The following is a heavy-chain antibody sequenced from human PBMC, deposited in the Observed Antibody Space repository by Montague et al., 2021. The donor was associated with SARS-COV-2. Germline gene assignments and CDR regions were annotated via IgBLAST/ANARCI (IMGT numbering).Heavy chain of an antibody. CDR3: ARMTTVTYPYYYYYGMDV. J-gene: IGHJ6*02. CDR1: GFSFSTSGMC. Sequence: PALVKPTQTLTLTCTFSGFSFSTSGMCVSWIRQPPGKALEWLALIDWDDDKYYSTSLKTRLTISKDTSKNQVVLTMTNMDPVDTATYYCARMTTVTYPYYYYYGMDVWGLGTTVTVSS. CDR2: IDWDDDK. V-gene: IGHV2-70*01. D-gene: IGHD4-17*01.